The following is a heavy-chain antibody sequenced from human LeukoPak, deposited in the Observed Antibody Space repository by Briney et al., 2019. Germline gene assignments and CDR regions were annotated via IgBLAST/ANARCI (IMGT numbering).Heavy chain of an antibody. CDR3: ARGFFRLRSPHAFDI. Sequence: SETLSLTCAVYGGSFSGYYWSWIRQPPGKGLEWIGEINLSGSTNYNPSLKSRVTISVDTSKNQFSLKLSSVTAADTAVYYCARGFFRLRSPHAFDIWGQGTMVTVSS. J-gene: IGHJ3*02. CDR1: GGSFSGYY. CDR2: INLSGST. D-gene: IGHD2-21*01. V-gene: IGHV4-34*01.